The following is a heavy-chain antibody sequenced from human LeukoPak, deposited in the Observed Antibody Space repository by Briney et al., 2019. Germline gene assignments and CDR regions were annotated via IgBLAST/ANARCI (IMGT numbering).Heavy chain of an antibody. CDR2: ISGSGYYS. CDR1: EFTFDNYA. D-gene: IGHD3-16*01. Sequence: GGSLRLSCAASEFTFDNYAMSWVRQAPGKGLEWVSVISGSGYYSYYADSVKGRFTVSRDNSKNTLYLQMSSLRAEDTAVYYCAKDFLGDSGPGNWGQGTLVTVSS. CDR3: AKDFLGDSGPGN. J-gene: IGHJ4*02. V-gene: IGHV3-23*01.